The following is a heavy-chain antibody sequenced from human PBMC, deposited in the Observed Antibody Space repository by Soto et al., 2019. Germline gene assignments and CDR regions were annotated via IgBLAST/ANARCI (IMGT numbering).Heavy chain of an antibody. V-gene: IGHV3-30-3*01. CDR2: ISYDGSNK. CDR3: ARDRGTAAVDHDAFDI. J-gene: IGHJ3*02. CDR1: GFTVSSYA. Sequence: WGSLRLSCASSGFTVSSYAMHLFRQAPGKGLEWVAVISYDGSNKYYADSVKGRFTISRDNSKNTLYLQMNSLRAEDTAVYYCARDRGTAAVDHDAFDIWGQGTMVTVSS. D-gene: IGHD6-13*01.